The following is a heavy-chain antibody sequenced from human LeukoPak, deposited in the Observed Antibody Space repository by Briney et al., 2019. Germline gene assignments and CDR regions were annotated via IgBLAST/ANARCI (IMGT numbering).Heavy chain of an antibody. CDR2: ISTRSSYI. Sequence: GGSLRLSCAASGFIFSSYSMNWVRQAPGKGLEWVSTISTRSSYIYYADSLKGRFTISRDNAKNSLYLQMDSLTAEDTAIYYCAREGDNADFDYWGHGTLVTVSS. J-gene: IGHJ4*01. D-gene: IGHD2-21*02. CDR3: AREGDNADFDY. V-gene: IGHV3-21*01. CDR1: GFIFSSYS.